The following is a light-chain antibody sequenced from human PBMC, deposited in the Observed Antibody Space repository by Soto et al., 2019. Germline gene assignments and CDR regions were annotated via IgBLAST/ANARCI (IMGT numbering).Light chain of an antibody. V-gene: IGKV1-27*01. CDR3: QKYNSGPLT. J-gene: IGKJ1*01. Sequence: DIEITQSQSSLSASVGDRVTVTCRASQGISNYLAWYRQKPGKVPKLLTYAASTLQSGVTSRFSGSGSGTDFTLTISSLQPEDVATYYFQKYNSGPLTFGQGTKVDIK. CDR1: QGISNY. CDR2: AAS.